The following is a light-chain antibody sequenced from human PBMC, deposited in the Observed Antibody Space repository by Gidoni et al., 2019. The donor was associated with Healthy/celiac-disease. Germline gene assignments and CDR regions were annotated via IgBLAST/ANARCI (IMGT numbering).Light chain of an antibody. J-gene: IGLJ3*02. CDR3: CSYAGSNWV. Sequence: QAALTQPASVAGSPGKSITISCTGTSSDVGSYNLVSWYQQHPGKAPKLMIYEVSKRPSGVSTRFSGSKSGNTASLTISGLQAEDEADYYCCSYAGSNWVFGGGTKLTVL. V-gene: IGLV2-23*02. CDR1: SSDVGSYNL. CDR2: EVS.